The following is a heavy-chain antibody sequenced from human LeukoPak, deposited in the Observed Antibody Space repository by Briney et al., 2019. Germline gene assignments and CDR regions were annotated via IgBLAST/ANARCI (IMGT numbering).Heavy chain of an antibody. D-gene: IGHD2-15*01. V-gene: IGHV1-18*01. J-gene: IGHJ4*02. CDR2: ISAYNGNT. Sequence: ASVKVSCKASGYTFTSYGISWVRQAPGQGLEWMGWISAYNGNTNYAQKLQGRVTMTTDTSTSTAYMELRSLRSDDTAVYYCARGYCSGGSCYVPFDYWGQGTLVTVSS. CDR3: ARGYCSGGSCYVPFDY. CDR1: GYTFTSYG.